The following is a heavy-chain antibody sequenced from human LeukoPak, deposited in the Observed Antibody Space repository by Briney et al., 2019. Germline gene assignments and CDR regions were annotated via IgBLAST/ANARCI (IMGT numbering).Heavy chain of an antibody. V-gene: IGHV4-34*01. CDR3: ARQTGSGLFILP. CDR2: MNHSGSA. J-gene: IGHJ4*02. Sequence: PSEALSLTCAVYGGSFSGYYWTWIRQPPGKGLEWIGEMNHSGSANYNPSLKSRVTISVDTSKNQCSLRLSSVTAADTAVYYCARQTGSGLFILPGGQGTLVTVSS. CDR1: GGSFSGYY. D-gene: IGHD3/OR15-3a*01.